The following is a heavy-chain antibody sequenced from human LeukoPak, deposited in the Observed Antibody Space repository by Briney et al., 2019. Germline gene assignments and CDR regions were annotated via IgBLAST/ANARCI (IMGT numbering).Heavy chain of an antibody. CDR3: ASICSSTSCSPADDAFDI. D-gene: IGHD2-2*01. CDR2: FYTSGST. J-gene: IGHJ3*02. V-gene: IGHV4-61*02. CDR1: GDSINSGSYY. Sequence: SETLSLTCTVSGDSINSGSYYWTWLRQPAGKGLEWVGRFYTSGSTRYNPSLKSRVTISVDTSKNQFSLKLSSATAADTAVYYCASICSSTSCSPADDAFDIWGQGTMVTVSS.